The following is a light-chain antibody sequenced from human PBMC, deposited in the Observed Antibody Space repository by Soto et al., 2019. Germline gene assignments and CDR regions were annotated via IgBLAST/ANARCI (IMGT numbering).Light chain of an antibody. CDR3: ISYTSGTTLYV. CDR1: SSDVGGYNY. V-gene: IGLV2-14*01. CDR2: ASS. J-gene: IGLJ1*01. Sequence: QSALTQPASVSGSPGQSITISCTGTSSDVGGYNYVSWYQHHAGKAPRLMIYASSNRPSGVSHRFSGSRSVNTASLTISGLQAEDEADYYCISYTSGTTLYVFGTGTKVTVL.